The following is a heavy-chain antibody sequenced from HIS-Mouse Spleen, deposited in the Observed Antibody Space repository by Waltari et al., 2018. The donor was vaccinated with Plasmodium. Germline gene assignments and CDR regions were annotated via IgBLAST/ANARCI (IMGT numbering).Heavy chain of an antibody. CDR2: TSPYNDNT. V-gene: IGHV1-18*01. D-gene: IGHD6-19*01. Sequence: QVQLVQSGAEVKKPGASVKVSCKASGYTFTNYGISWVRQAPGQGLEWIGWTSPYNDNTHFAQKRQGRVTMTTDTSAGTAYMELRSLRSDDTAVYYCAGGSAGDAFDIWGQGTMVTVSS. J-gene: IGHJ3*02. CDR1: GYTFTNYG. CDR3: AGGSAGDAFDI.